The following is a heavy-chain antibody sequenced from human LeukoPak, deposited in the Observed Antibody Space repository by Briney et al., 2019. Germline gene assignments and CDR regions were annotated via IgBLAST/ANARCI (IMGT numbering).Heavy chain of an antibody. D-gene: IGHD3-10*01. CDR1: GFTFSTHW. CDR3: ARDGVGWYYYGSGSPPLYGMDV. Sequence: GGSLRLSCAASGFTFSTHWMAWVRQSPGKNPEWVANIKGDDSRRNYVDSVKGRFTISRDNAKNSLYLQLSSLRAEDTAVYYCARDGVGWYYYGSGSPPLYGMDVWGQGTTVTVSS. CDR2: IKGDDSRR. J-gene: IGHJ6*02. V-gene: IGHV3-7*03.